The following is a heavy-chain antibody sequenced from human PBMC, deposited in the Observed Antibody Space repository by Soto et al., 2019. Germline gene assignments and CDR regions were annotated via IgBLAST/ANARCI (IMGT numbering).Heavy chain of an antibody. CDR2: TSYDGSKK. Sequence: QVQLVESGGGVVQPGRSRRLSCAASGFTFSSYGMHWVRQAPGKGLEWVAVTSYDGSKKYYGDSVKGRFTISRDNSMNTLYLQMDSLSAEDTAVYYCAKELGVWSGYLDAFDIWGQGTMVTVSS. J-gene: IGHJ3*02. CDR3: AKELGVWSGYLDAFDI. V-gene: IGHV3-30*18. CDR1: GFTFSSYG. D-gene: IGHD3-3*01.